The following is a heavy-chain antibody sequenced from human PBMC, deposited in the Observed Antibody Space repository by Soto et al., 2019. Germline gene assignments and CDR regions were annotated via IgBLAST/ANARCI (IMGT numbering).Heavy chain of an antibody. CDR2: ISFDGSNK. J-gene: IGHJ4*02. CDR3: SRAHGPYYDSSFYGLARNYFDY. V-gene: IGHV3-30-3*01. Sequence: GGSLRLSCAGTGFTFSSHAMNWVRQAPGRGLEWVSVISFDGSNKYYAESVRGRYSISRDNSKNILYLDMHSLRPDDTAIYYWSRAHGPYYDSSFYGLARNYFDYWGQGALVTVSS. CDR1: GFTFSSHA. D-gene: IGHD3-22*01.